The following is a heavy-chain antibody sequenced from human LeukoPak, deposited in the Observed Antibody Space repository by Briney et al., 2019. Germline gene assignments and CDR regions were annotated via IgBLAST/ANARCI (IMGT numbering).Heavy chain of an antibody. CDR1: GFTFSTYT. CDR2: ISYDGSNK. V-gene: IGHV3-30-3*01. J-gene: IGHJ3*02. Sequence: GRSLRLSCAASGFTFSTYTMHWVRQAPGKGLEWVALISYDGSNKYYADSVKGRFTISRDNSKNTLYLQMNSLRAEDTAGYYCARDYGYAFDIWGQGTMVTVS. CDR3: ARDYGYAFDI. D-gene: IGHD3-10*01.